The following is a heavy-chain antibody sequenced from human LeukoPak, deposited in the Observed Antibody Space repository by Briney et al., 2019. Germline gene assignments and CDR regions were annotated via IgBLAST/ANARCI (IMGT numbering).Heavy chain of an antibody. CDR2: INSDGSST. CDR1: GFTSSRYW. D-gene: IGHD3/OR15-3a*01. V-gene: IGHV3-74*01. CDR3: VLDLFSSFAFDI. J-gene: IGHJ3*02. Sequence: GGSLRLSCAASGFTSSRYWMHWVRQAPGKGLLWVSRINSDGSSTYYADSVKGRFTTSRDNAKNALHLQMNSLTAEDTAVYYCVLDLFSSFAFDIWGQGTMVTVSS.